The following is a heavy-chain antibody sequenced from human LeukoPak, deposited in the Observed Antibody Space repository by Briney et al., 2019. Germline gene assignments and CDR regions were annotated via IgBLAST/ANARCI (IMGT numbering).Heavy chain of an antibody. CDR2: IYYSGST. Sequence: SETLSLTCTVSGGSISSSSYYWGWIRQPPGKGLEWIGSIYYSGSTYYNPSLKSRVTISVDTSKSQFSLKLSSVTAADTAVYYCARRAAAGRCFDYWGQGTLVTVSS. V-gene: IGHV4-39*01. CDR1: GGSISSSSYY. J-gene: IGHJ4*02. CDR3: ARRAAAGRCFDY. D-gene: IGHD6-13*01.